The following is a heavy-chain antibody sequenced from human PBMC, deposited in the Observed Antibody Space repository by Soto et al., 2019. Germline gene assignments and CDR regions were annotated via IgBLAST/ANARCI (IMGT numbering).Heavy chain of an antibody. CDR2: ISSSSSTI. J-gene: IGHJ6*03. CDR3: ARDKAQRGCSGGSCYMDV. V-gene: IGHV3-48*01. Sequence: GGSLRLSCAASGFTFSSYSMNWVRQAPGKGLEWVSYISSSSSTIYYADSVKGRFTISRDNAKNSLYLQMNSLRAEDTAVYYCARDKAQRGCSGGSCYMDVWGKGTTVTVSS. CDR1: GFTFSSYS. D-gene: IGHD2-15*01.